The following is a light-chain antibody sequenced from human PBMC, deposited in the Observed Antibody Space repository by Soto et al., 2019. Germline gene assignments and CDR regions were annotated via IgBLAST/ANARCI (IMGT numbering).Light chain of an antibody. V-gene: IGKV3-20*01. Sequence: ENVLTQSPGTLSLSPGERATLSCRASQTVSSDLTWYQQRPGQATRLLIYGASKRATGIPDRFSGSGSGTDFTLTISRLEPEDFALYYCQQYGTSPITFGQGTRLEIK. J-gene: IGKJ5*01. CDR1: QTVSSD. CDR3: QQYGTSPIT. CDR2: GAS.